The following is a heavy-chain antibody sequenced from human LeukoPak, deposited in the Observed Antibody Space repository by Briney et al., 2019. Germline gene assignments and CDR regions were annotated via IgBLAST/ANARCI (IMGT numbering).Heavy chain of an antibody. Sequence: GGSLRLSCAASGFDLTNYAMHWVRQAPGKGLEWVTLILYSADNTYYADSVKGRFTISRDNSKNTLYLQMKSLRAEATAVYYCAGDRAGFDPWGQGTLVTVSS. CDR3: AGDRAGFDP. J-gene: IGHJ5*02. CDR2: ILYSADNT. V-gene: IGHV3-30*07. CDR1: GFDLTNYA.